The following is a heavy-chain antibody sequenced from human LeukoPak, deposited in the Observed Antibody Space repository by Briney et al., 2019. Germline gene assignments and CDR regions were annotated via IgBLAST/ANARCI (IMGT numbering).Heavy chain of an antibody. CDR3: AKGMLQKVTIGPFGY. CDR2: ISGSGGST. J-gene: IGHJ4*02. Sequence: SGGSLRLSCAASGFTFSSYAMSWVRQAPGKGLEWVSAISGSGGSTYYADSVKGRFTISRDNSKNTLYLQMNSLRAEDTAVYYCAKGMLQKVTIGPFGYWGQGTLVTVSS. V-gene: IGHV3-23*01. D-gene: IGHD5-24*01. CDR1: GFTFSSYA.